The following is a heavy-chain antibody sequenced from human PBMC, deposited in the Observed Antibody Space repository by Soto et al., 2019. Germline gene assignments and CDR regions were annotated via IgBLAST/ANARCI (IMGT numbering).Heavy chain of an antibody. V-gene: IGHV3-21*01. Sequence: EVQLVESGGGLVKPGGSLRLSCAASGFTFSSYSMNWVRQAPGKGLEWFSSISSGSDYIFYADSVKGRFTISRDNAKNSLFLQMNSLTAEDTAVYYCARSPVGDAFNVWGQGTVVTVSS. CDR1: GFTFSSYS. CDR2: ISSGSDYI. J-gene: IGHJ3*01. CDR3: ARSPVGDAFNV.